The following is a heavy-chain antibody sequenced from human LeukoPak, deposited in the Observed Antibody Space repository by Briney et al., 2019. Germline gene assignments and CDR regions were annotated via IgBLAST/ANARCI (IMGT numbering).Heavy chain of an antibody. D-gene: IGHD3-10*01. Sequence: GGSLRLSCAASGFTFSTYWMHWVRQAPGKGLVWVSRINTDGSITTYADSVKGRFTISRDNAKNTLYLQMNSLRAEDTAVYYCARDLNYYGSGSAYWGQGTLVTVSS. J-gene: IGHJ4*02. CDR2: INTDGSIT. CDR3: ARDLNYYGSGSAY. CDR1: GFTFSTYW. V-gene: IGHV3-74*01.